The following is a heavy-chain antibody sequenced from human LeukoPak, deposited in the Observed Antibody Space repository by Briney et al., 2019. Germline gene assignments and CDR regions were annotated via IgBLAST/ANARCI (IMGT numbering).Heavy chain of an antibody. J-gene: IGHJ2*01. CDR1: GFTFSSYA. V-gene: IGHV3-23*01. D-gene: IGHD6-13*01. CDR2: ISGSGGST. Sequence: GGSLRLSCAASGFTFSSYAMSWVRQAPGKGLEWVSAISGSGGSTYYADSVKGRFTISRDNSKNTLYLQMNSLRAEDTAVYYCAKGGYSSSWNWYFDLWGRGTLVTVSS. CDR3: AKGGYSSSWNWYFDL.